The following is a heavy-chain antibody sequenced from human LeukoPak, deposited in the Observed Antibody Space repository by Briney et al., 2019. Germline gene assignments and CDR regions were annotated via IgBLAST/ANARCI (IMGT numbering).Heavy chain of an antibody. D-gene: IGHD1-7*01. CDR2: ISSSSTTI. Sequence: GGSLRLSCAASGFIFSSYSMNWVRQAPGKGLEWLSYISSSSTTIYYADSVKGRFTISRDNAKNSLYLQMNSLKAEDTAAYYCARNRFPITGTTNNYYYMDVWGKRTTVTVSS. J-gene: IGHJ6*03. V-gene: IGHV3-48*04. CDR3: ARNRFPITGTTNNYYYMDV. CDR1: GFIFSSYS.